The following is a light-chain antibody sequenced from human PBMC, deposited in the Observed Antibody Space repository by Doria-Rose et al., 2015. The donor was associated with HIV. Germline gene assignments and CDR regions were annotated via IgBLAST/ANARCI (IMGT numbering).Light chain of an antibody. CDR3: QQYYDTSS. V-gene: IGKV4-1*01. CDR2: WAS. Sequence: TQSPESLGMSLGERATLNCKSNQSLLYTSKNYLAWNQQKPGQPPKLLIYWASTRQSGVPARFSGSGSWTDFTLTISSLESEDVAVHYCQQYYDTSSFGPGTTVDTK. J-gene: IGKJ3*01. CDR1: QSLLYTSKNY.